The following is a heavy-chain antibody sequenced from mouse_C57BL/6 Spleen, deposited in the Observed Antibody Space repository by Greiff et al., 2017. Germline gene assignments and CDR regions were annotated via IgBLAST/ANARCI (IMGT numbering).Heavy chain of an antibody. D-gene: IGHD1-1*01. CDR2: IYPGSGNT. J-gene: IGHJ4*01. CDR3: ARSDGSSYAMDY. V-gene: IGHV1-76*01. CDR1: GYTFTDYY. Sequence: VQLQQSGAELVRPGASVKLSCKASGYTFTDYYINWVKQRPGQGLEWIARIYPGSGNTYYNEKFKGKATLTAEKSSSTAYMQLSSLTSEDSAVYFCARSDGSSYAMDYWGQGTSVTVSS.